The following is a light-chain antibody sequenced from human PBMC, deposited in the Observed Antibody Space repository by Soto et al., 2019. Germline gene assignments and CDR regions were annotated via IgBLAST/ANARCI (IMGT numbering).Light chain of an antibody. J-gene: IGKJ1*01. CDR2: KAS. V-gene: IGKV1-5*03. CDR1: QSISSW. CDR3: QQYNSYPRT. Sequence: IQMTQSPSTLSASVGDRVTITCRASQSISSWLAWYQQKPGKAPKLLIDKASSLESGFPSRVSGSRSGTELTLTISSLQPDDYATYYFQQYNSYPRTFGQGTKVEIK.